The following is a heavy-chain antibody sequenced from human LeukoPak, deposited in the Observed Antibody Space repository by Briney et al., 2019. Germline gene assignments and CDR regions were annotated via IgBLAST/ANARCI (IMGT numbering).Heavy chain of an antibody. D-gene: IGHD6-19*01. Sequence: PGRSLRLSCAASGFTFSSYAMRWVRQAPGRGLEWVAFILSDGNNNYYADSVQGRFAISRDNSKNTLYLQMNSLRAEDTAIYYCARDIISVASSGYWGQGTLVTVSS. CDR1: GFTFSSYA. V-gene: IGHV3-30*09. CDR2: ILSDGNNN. J-gene: IGHJ4*02. CDR3: ARDIISVASSGY.